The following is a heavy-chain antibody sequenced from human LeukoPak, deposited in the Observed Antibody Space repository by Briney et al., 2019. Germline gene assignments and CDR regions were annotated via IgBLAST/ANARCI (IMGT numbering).Heavy chain of an antibody. CDR3: ATFRRGYSYVGGLENDY. V-gene: IGHV4-59*08. J-gene: IGHJ4*02. CDR1: GGSISSYY. Sequence: PSETLSLTCTVSGGSISSYYWSWIRQPPGKGLEWIGYIYYSGSTNYNPSLKSRVTISVDTSKNQFSLKLSSVTAADTAVYYCATFRRGYSYVGGLENDYWGQGTLVTVSS. D-gene: IGHD5-18*01. CDR2: IYYSGST.